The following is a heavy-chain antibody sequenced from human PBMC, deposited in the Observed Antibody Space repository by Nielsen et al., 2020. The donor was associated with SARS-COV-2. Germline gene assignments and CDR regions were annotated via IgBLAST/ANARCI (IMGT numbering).Heavy chain of an antibody. J-gene: IGHJ3*02. CDR1: ADTFTGYY. Sequence: ASVKVSCKTSADTFTGYYMHWVRQAPRQGLEWIGWINPNSGGTDYAQKFQGRVTMTWATSISTAYIELSRLRSDDTAVYYCARELNVGMAIIGAFDIWGQGTMVTVSS. D-gene: IGHD5-24*01. CDR3: ARELNVGMAIIGAFDI. CDR2: INPNSGGT. V-gene: IGHV1-2*02.